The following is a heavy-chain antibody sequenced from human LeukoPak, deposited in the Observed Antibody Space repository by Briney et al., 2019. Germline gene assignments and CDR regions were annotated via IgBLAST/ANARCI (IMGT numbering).Heavy chain of an antibody. J-gene: IGHJ1*01. CDR2: IYYSGST. Sequence: SETLSLTCTVSGGSISSYYWSWIRQPPGKGLEWIGYIYYSGSTNYNPSLKSRVTISVDTSKNQFSLKLSSVTAADTAVYYCARGPRLGYCSSTSCYEKYFQHWGQGTLVTVSS. CDR1: GGSISSYY. D-gene: IGHD2-2*01. V-gene: IGHV4-59*12. CDR3: ARGPRLGYCSSTSCYEKYFQH.